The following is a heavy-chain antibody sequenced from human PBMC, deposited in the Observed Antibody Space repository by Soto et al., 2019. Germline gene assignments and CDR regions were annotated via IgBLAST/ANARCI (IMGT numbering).Heavy chain of an antibody. CDR2: ISGSGGST. CDR3: AKDQDIVASPYFDY. V-gene: IGHV3-23*01. CDR1: GFTFSSYA. D-gene: IGHD5-12*01. Sequence: EVQLLESGGGLVQPGGSLRLSCAASGFTFSSYAMSWVRQAPGKGLEWVSAISGSGGSTYYADSVKGRFTISRDNSKNALDLQMNSLRAEETGVYYCAKDQDIVASPYFDYWGQGTVVTVSS. J-gene: IGHJ4*02.